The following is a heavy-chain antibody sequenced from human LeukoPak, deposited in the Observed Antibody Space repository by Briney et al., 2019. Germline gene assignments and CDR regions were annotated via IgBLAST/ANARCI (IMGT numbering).Heavy chain of an antibody. CDR2: INHSGST. Sequence: SSETLSLTCAVYGGSFSGYYWSWIRQPPGKGLEWIGEINHSGSTNYNPSLKSRVTISVDTSKNQFSLKLSSVTAADTAVYYCARGYDSSGSLSYFDYWGQGTLVTVSS. J-gene: IGHJ4*02. D-gene: IGHD3-22*01. CDR3: ARGYDSSGSLSYFDY. CDR1: GGSFSGYY. V-gene: IGHV4-34*01.